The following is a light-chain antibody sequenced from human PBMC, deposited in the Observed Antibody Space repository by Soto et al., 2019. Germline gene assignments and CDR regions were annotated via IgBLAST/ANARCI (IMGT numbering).Light chain of an antibody. V-gene: IGLV2-8*01. CDR2: EVS. CDR1: SSDVGGYNY. CDR3: TSYAGSNNFV. Sequence: QSAVTQPPSASGSPGQSVTISCTGTSSDVGGYNYVSWYQQHPGKAPKLMIYEVSKRPSGVPDRFSGSKSGNTASLTVSGLQAEVESDYYCTSYAGSNNFVFGGGTKLTVL. J-gene: IGLJ2*01.